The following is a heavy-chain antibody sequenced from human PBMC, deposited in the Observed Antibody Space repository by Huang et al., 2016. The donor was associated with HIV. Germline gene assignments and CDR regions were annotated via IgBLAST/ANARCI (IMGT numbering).Heavy chain of an antibody. CDR2: ISSCSTTI. V-gene: IGHV3-48*01. CDR3: ARDGLRGRLMTRSLDY. D-gene: IGHD3-10*01. J-gene: IGHJ4*02. CDR1: GFIFNIYS. Sequence: EVQLVESGGDLVQPGGSLRLSCAASGFIFNIYSMNWVRQAPGKVLEWVSDISSCSTTIYYADSVKGRFTISRDNAKNSLYLQMNSLRAEDTAVYYCARDGLRGRLMTRSLDYWGQGTLVTVSS.